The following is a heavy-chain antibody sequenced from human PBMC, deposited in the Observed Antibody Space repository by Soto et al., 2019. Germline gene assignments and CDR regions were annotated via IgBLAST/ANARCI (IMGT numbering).Heavy chain of an antibody. CDR3: ARWGESRSPPQVVAFDV. J-gene: IGHJ3*01. CDR1: GDSIFNYY. V-gene: IGHV4-59*01. D-gene: IGHD3-16*01. CDR2: THHSGNA. Sequence: PSETLSLTCTVSGDSIFNYYWNWIRQPPGRELEWIGFTHHSGNAMYNPSLKSRITMSVDTSKNQFSLKLSSVTAADTAVYYCARWGESRSPPQVVAFDVWGQGAMVTVSS.